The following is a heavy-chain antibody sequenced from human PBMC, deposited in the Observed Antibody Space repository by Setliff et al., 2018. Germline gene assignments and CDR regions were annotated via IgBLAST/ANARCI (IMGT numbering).Heavy chain of an antibody. D-gene: IGHD3-10*01. CDR1: GGSISSGTYY. V-gene: IGHV4-61*02. Sequence: KPSETLSLTCTVSGGSISSGTYYWSWIRQPAGKGLEWIGRLHTSGSIDYNPSLKSRVTISVDTSKNQFSLRLRSVTAADTAVYYCARDNRARHYMDVWGKGTTVTVSS. CDR3: ARDNRARHYMDV. J-gene: IGHJ6*03. CDR2: LHTSGSI.